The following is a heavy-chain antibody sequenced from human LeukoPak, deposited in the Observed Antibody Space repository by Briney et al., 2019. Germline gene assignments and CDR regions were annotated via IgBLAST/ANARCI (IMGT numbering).Heavy chain of an antibody. CDR3: ARRSGGSGSLVYYYYYMDV. CDR2: IYHSGST. Sequence: SETLSLTCAVSGYSISSGYYWGWIRQPPGKGLEWVGSIYHSGSTYYNPPLNSRVTIAVDTSKNQFSLNLSSVTAADTAVYYCARRSGGSGSLVYYYYYMDVWGKGTTVTVSS. J-gene: IGHJ6*03. D-gene: IGHD3-10*01. CDR1: GYSISSGYY. V-gene: IGHV4-38-2*01.